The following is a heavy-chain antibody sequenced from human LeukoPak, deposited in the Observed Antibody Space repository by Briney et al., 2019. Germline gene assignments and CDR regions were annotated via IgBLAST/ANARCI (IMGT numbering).Heavy chain of an antibody. V-gene: IGHV3-21*01. CDR3: AREKGYCSSTSCSNY. CDR2: ISSSSSYI. D-gene: IGHD2-2*01. J-gene: IGHJ4*02. CDR1: GFTFSSYS. Sequence: KPGGSLRLSCAASGFTFSSYSMNWVRQAPGKGLEWASSISSSSSYIYYADSVKGRFTISRDNAKNSLYLQMNSLRAEDTAVYYCAREKGYCSSTSCSNYWGQGTLVTVSS.